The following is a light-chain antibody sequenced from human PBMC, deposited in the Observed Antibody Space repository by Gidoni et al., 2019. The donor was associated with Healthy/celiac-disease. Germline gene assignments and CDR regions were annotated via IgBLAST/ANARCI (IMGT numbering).Light chain of an antibody. J-gene: IGKJ1*01. V-gene: IGKV1-5*03. CDR2: KAS. Sequence: SITCRASQSISSWLAWYQQKPGKAPKLLIYKASSLESGVPSRFSGSGSGTEFTLTISSLQPDDFANYYGQQYNSYWTFXKXTKVEIK. CDR3: QQYNSYWT. CDR1: QSISSW.